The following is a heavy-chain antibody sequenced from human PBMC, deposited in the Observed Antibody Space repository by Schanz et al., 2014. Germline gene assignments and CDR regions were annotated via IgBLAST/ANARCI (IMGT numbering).Heavy chain of an antibody. CDR1: GSPFTSYY. Sequence: QGQLVQSGAEVKKPGASVKVSCEASGSPFTSYYIHWFRQAPGQGLEWMGLINPSVGNTNYAQKFQGRVTMTRDTSTSTVYMELSSLRSEDTAVYYCARDGEAANGCDFWGQGTLVTVSS. CDR2: INPSVGNT. J-gene: IGHJ4*02. CDR3: ARDGEAANGCDF. V-gene: IGHV1-46*03. D-gene: IGHD6-13*01.